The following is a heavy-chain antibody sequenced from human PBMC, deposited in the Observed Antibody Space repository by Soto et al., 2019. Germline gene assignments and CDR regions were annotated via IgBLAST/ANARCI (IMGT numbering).Heavy chain of an antibody. J-gene: IGHJ4*02. D-gene: IGHD2-15*01. CDR1: GFIFGDHA. CDR2: IRSKAFGGTT. V-gene: IGHV3-49*04. Sequence: LRLSCTASGFIFGDHAMSWVRQAPGKGLEWVGFIRSKAFGGTTEYAASVTGRFTISRDDSKSIAYLQMNSLKTEDTAMYFCARDHIFAFDYWGQGTLVTVSS. CDR3: ARDHIFAFDY.